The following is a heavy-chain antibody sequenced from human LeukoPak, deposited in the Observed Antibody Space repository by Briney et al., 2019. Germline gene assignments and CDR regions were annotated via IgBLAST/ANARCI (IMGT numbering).Heavy chain of an antibody. Sequence: SETLSLTCTVSGGSISRRSYYWGWIRQPPGKGLEWIGIIYSSGSTYSNPSLKSRVTISLDTSKSQLSLKVSSVTAADTAVYYCAKYPDAGSGSYFAYYFDYWGQGTLVTVSS. D-gene: IGHD3-10*01. V-gene: IGHV4-39*07. CDR1: GGSISRRSYY. CDR2: IYSSGST. J-gene: IGHJ4*02. CDR3: AKYPDAGSGSYFAYYFDY.